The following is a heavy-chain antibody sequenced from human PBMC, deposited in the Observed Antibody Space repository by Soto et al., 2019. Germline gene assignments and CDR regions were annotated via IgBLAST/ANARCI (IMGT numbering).Heavy chain of an antibody. Sequence: ASGKVSCKASGYTFTSYDINWVRQATGQGLEWMGWMNPNSGNTGYAQKFQDRVTITADESTGTAYLELSSLTSEDTAVYYCATSEGRDGYSFDYWGPGTLVTVSS. J-gene: IGHJ4*02. CDR2: MNPNSGNT. CDR3: ATSEGRDGYSFDY. D-gene: IGHD5-12*01. CDR1: GYTFTSYD. V-gene: IGHV1-8*01.